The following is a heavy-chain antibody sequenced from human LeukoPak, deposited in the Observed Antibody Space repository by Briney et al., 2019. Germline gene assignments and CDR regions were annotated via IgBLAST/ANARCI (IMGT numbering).Heavy chain of an antibody. CDR3: AKSVGVAVALDAFDI. CDR2: ISGSGGST. Sequence: GGSLRLSCAASGFTFSSYAMSWVRQAPGKGLEWVSAISGSGGSTYYADSVKGRFTISRDNSKNTLYLQMSSLRAEDTAVYYCAKSVGVAVALDAFDIWGQGTMVTVSS. J-gene: IGHJ3*02. D-gene: IGHD6-19*01. CDR1: GFTFSSYA. V-gene: IGHV3-23*01.